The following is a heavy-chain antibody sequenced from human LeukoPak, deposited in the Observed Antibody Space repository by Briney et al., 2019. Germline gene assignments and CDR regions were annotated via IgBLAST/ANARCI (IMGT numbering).Heavy chain of an antibody. D-gene: IGHD3-22*01. CDR3: ARGVYYYDSGGYYL. V-gene: IGHV1-2*02. CDR2: INPNSGGT. Sequence: ASVKVSCKASGYTFTGYYMHWVRQAPGQGLEWMGWINPNSGGTNYAQKFQGRVTMTRDTSISTAYMELSRLRSDDTAVYYCARGVYYYDSGGYYLWGQGTLVTVSS. CDR1: GYTFTGYY. J-gene: IGHJ5*02.